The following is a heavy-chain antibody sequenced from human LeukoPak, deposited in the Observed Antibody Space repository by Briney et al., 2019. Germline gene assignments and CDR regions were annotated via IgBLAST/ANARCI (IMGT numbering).Heavy chain of an antibody. CDR2: INQNGSEK. Sequence: GGSLRLSCAASGFTFSRYWMSWVRQAPGKGLEWVANINQNGSEKYYADSVKGRFTISRDNAKNTLYLQMNSLRAEDTAVYYCARDDYGDPIDYWGQGTLVTVSS. CDR1: GFTFSRYW. CDR3: ARDDYGDPIDY. J-gene: IGHJ4*02. V-gene: IGHV3-7*01. D-gene: IGHD4-17*01.